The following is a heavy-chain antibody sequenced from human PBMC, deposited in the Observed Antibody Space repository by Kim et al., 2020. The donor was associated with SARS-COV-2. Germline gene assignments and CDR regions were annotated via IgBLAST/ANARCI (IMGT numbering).Heavy chain of an antibody. CDR2: IVGSNSVI. D-gene: IGHD3-10*01. CDR1: GFTFGDYA. Sequence: GGSLRLSCAASGFTFGDYAMHWVRQAPGKGLEWLSGIVGSNSVIGYADSVKGRFTISRDNAKNSLFLQMNSLRPEDTALYYCAKDISGYGSGSSFDNWG. V-gene: IGHV3-9*01. J-gene: IGHJ4*03. CDR3: AKDISGYGSGSSFDN.